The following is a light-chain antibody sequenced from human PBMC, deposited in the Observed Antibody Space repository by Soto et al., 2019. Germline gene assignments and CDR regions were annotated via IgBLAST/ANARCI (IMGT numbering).Light chain of an antibody. V-gene: IGKV1-9*01. J-gene: IGKJ5*01. CDR2: AAS. Sequence: LTQSPGTLSLSPGERATLSCRASQVISTSLAWYQVKPGKAPKLLIYAASTLESGVPSRFSATVSGTEFSLTITSLQPEDFATYYCQQLFDSPITFGQGTRLEIK. CDR3: QQLFDSPIT. CDR1: QVISTS.